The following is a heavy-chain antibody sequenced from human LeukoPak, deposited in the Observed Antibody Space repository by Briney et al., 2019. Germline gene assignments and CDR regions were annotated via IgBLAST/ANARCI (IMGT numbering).Heavy chain of an antibody. D-gene: IGHD1-26*01. Sequence: GRSLRLSCAASGFTFSSYGMHGVRQAPGKGLEWVAVISYDGSNKYYADSVKGRFTISRDNSKNTLYLQMNSLRAEDTAVYYCAKLGSGSDPGALDIWGQGTMVTVSS. V-gene: IGHV3-30*18. CDR2: ISYDGSNK. CDR3: AKLGSGSDPGALDI. J-gene: IGHJ3*02. CDR1: GFTFSSYG.